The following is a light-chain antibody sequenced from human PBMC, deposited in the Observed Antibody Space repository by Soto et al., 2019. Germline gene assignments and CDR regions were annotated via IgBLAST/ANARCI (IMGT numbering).Light chain of an antibody. CDR1: QSVSSY. V-gene: IGKV3-11*01. CDR3: QQXSNWSRT. Sequence: EIVLTQSPATLSLSPGERATLSCRASQSVSSYLAWYQQKPGQAPRLLIYDASNRATGIPARFSGSGSGTAFTLTISSLEPEDFAVYYCQQXSNWSRTFGQGTKV. J-gene: IGKJ1*01. CDR2: DAS.